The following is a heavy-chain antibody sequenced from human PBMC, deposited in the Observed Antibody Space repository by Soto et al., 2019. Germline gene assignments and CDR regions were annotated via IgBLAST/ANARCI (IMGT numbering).Heavy chain of an antibody. V-gene: IGHV4-59*12. J-gene: IGHJ4*02. CDR2: IYYIGST. CDR3: ARRIDY. Sequence: SEALSLTSALSAGSIRRYYWSWIRQPPGRGLEWIGYIYYIGSTYYNPSLKSRVTISVDTSKNQFSLKLSSVTAADTSVYYCARRIDYWGQGTLVTAPQ. CDR1: AGSIRRYY.